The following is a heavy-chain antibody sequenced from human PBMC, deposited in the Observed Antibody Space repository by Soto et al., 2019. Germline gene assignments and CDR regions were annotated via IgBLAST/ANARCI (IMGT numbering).Heavy chain of an antibody. CDR3: AREIYSILGYYGMDV. D-gene: IGHD4-4*01. Sequence: GGSLRLSCAASGFTFSSYSMNWVRQAPGKGLEWVSSISSSSYIYYADSVKGRFTISRDNAKNSLYLQMNSLRAEDTAVYYCAREIYSILGYYGMDVWGQGTTVTVSS. CDR1: GFTFSSYS. V-gene: IGHV3-21*01. J-gene: IGHJ6*02. CDR2: ISSSSYI.